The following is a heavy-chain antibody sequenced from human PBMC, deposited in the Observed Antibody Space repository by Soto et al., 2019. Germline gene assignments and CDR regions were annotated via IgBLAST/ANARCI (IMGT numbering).Heavy chain of an antibody. V-gene: IGHV5-51*01. J-gene: IGHJ6*02. CDR3: ARHRGGSSGWTPYYYYGMDV. CDR1: GYSSTSYW. CDR2: IYPGDSDT. D-gene: IGHD6-19*01. Sequence: PGESLKISCKGSGYSSTSYWIGWVRQMPGKGLEWMGIIYPGDSDTRYSPSFQGQVTISADKSISTAYLQWSSLKASDTAMYYCARHRGGSSGWTPYYYYGMDVWGQGTTVTASS.